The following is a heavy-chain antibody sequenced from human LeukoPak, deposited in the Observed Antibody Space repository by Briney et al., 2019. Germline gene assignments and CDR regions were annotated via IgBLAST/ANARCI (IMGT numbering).Heavy chain of an antibody. Sequence: PSETLSLTCTVSGGSIRSSYYYWGWIRQPPGKGLEWIGSIYDSGSTYYNPSLKSRVTISVDTSKNQFSLKLSSVTAADTAVYYCARDNPDYGDYGSFGLYWYFDLWGRGTLVTVSS. J-gene: IGHJ2*01. V-gene: IGHV4-39*02. CDR1: GGSIRSSYYY. D-gene: IGHD4-17*01. CDR2: IYDSGST. CDR3: ARDNPDYGDYGSFGLYWYFDL.